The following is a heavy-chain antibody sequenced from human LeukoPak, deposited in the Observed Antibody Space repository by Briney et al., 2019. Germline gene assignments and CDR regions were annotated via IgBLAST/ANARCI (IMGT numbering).Heavy chain of an antibody. D-gene: IGHD3-3*01. J-gene: IGHJ4*02. CDR2: IGGRGGST. CDR1: GFTFSSHA. CDR3: ARDPGVVAFHYFDF. Sequence: GESLKISCLAPGFTFSSHAMAWVRPAPGKGLEWVSAIGGRGGSTYYADSVKGPFTISRDNSKKTLYLQMNSMRAEDTALYYCARDPGVVAFHYFDFWGQGTLVTVSS. V-gene: IGHV3-23*01.